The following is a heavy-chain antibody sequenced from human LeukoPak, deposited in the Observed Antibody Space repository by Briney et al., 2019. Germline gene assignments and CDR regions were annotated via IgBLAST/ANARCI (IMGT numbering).Heavy chain of an antibody. CDR1: GFTFSSCS. Sequence: PGGSLRLSCAASGFTFSSCSMDWVRQAPGKGLEWVSYISSSSSTIYYADSVKGRFTISRDNAKNSLYLQMNSLRDEDTAVYYCARDSPPKDYYDFWSGYSPTRGAYYYGMDVWGQGTTVTASS. J-gene: IGHJ6*02. D-gene: IGHD3-3*01. V-gene: IGHV3-48*02. CDR3: ARDSPPKDYYDFWSGYSPTRGAYYYGMDV. CDR2: ISSSSSTI.